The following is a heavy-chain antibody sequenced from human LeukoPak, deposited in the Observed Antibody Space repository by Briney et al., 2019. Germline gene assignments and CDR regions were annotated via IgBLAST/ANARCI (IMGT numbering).Heavy chain of an antibody. Sequence: PGGSLRLSCAASGFTFSSYSMNWVRQAPGKGLEWVSYISSSSSTVYYADSVKGRFTISRDNAKNSLYLQMNSLRAEDTAVYYCARGYYYDSSGYYRNPHFDYWGQGTLVTVSS. V-gene: IGHV3-48*01. CDR2: ISSSSSTV. J-gene: IGHJ4*02. CDR3: ARGYYYDSSGYYRNPHFDY. CDR1: GFTFSSYS. D-gene: IGHD3-22*01.